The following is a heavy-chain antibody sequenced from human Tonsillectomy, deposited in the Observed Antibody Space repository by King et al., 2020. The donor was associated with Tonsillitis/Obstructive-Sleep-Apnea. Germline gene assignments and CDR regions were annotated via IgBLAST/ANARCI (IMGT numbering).Heavy chain of an antibody. CDR2: IGTAGET. CDR3: ARRRRAYWYFDL. CDR1: GFTFSSHE. V-gene: IGHV3-13*04. Sequence: VQLVESGGGLVQPGGSLRLSFAASGFTFSSHEMHWVRQVAGKGLEWVSGIGTAGETNYPDSVKGRFTTSRENAKNSLYLQMNSLRAGDSALYYCARRRRAYWYFDLWGRGTLVTVSS. J-gene: IGHJ2*01.